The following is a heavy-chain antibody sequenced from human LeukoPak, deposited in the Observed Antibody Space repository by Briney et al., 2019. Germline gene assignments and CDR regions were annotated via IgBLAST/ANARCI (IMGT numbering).Heavy chain of an antibody. CDR2: INHSGST. J-gene: IGHJ4*02. CDR1: GGSFSGYY. V-gene: IGHV4-34*01. CDR3: ARGRYDSSGYYYRPRHFDY. Sequence: SETLSLTCAVYGGSFSGYYWSWIRQPPGKGLEWIGEINHSGSTNYNPSLKSRVTISVDTSKNQFSLELSSVTAADTAVYYCARGRYDSSGYYYRPRHFDYWGQGTLVTVSS. D-gene: IGHD3-22*01.